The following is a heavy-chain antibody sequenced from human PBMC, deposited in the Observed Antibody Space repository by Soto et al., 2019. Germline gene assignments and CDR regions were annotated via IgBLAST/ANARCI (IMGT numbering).Heavy chain of an antibody. CDR1: DDFISSYY. J-gene: IGHJ6*02. V-gene: IGHV4-4*07. D-gene: IGHD3-3*01. Sequence: SETLSLTCTVSDDFISSYYWNWIRQPAGKGLEWIGRVSTSGATNYNPSLESRVTMSVDTSKKQFSLKLTSVTAADTAVYYCAKDKGRRIFGVVTTYYYYGMDVWGQGTTVTVSS. CDR3: AKDKGRRIFGVVTTYYYYGMDV. CDR2: VSTSGAT.